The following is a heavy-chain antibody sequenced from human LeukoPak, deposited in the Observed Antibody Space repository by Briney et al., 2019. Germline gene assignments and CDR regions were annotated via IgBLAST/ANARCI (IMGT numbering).Heavy chain of an antibody. J-gene: IGHJ4*02. Sequence: GGSLRLSCAASEFTFSNYGMHWVRQAPGKGLDWVAVISYDGSKTEYANSVKGRFTISRDNSKNTVHLQMNNLRVEDTAVYCCAKGAVINGNYYDRFDHWGQGTLVTVSS. D-gene: IGHD3-3*01. CDR3: AKGAVINGNYYDRFDH. V-gene: IGHV3-30*18. CDR2: ISYDGSKT. CDR1: EFTFSNYG.